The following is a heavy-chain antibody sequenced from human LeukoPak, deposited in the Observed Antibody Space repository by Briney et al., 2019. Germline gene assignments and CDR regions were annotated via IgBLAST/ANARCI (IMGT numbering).Heavy chain of an antibody. CDR3: ARVERPGGYSYGYYYYYGMDV. CDR1: GLTFSDFY. J-gene: IGHJ6*02. D-gene: IGHD5-18*01. CDR2: IYSGGST. V-gene: IGHV3-53*01. Sequence: PGESLRLSCAVSGLTFSDFYMSWVRQAPGKGLEWVSVIYSGGSTYYADSVNGRFTISRDNSKNTLYLQMNSLRAEDTAVYYCARVERPGGYSYGYYYYYGMDVWGQGTTVTVSS.